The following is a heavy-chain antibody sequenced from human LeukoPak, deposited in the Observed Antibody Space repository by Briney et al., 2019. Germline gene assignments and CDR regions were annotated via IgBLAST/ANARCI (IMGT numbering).Heavy chain of an antibody. J-gene: IGHJ4*02. D-gene: IGHD3-22*01. CDR3: ARDYYDSNGLDY. CDR2: ISSSGDTI. Sequence: PGGSLRLSCAASGFTLSSYEMNWVRQAPGKGLEWVSYISSSGDTIYYADSVKGRFTISRDNAKKSLYLQMNSLRAEDTAVYYCARDYYDSNGLDYWGQGTLVTVSS. V-gene: IGHV3-48*03. CDR1: GFTLSSYE.